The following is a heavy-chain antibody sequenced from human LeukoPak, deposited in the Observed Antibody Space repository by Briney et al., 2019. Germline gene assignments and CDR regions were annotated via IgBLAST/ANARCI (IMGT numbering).Heavy chain of an antibody. V-gene: IGHV3-9*01. J-gene: IGHJ6*03. CDR1: GFTFDDYG. CDR2: ISWNSGSI. CDR3: AKVRAVAGPGLFYYYYMDV. D-gene: IGHD6-19*01. Sequence: GGYLSLSCAASGFTFDDYGMHWVRQAPGKGLERVSGISWNSGSIGYADSVKGRFTISRDNAKNSLYLQMNSLRAEDTALYYCAKVRAVAGPGLFYYYYMDVWGKGTTVTVPS.